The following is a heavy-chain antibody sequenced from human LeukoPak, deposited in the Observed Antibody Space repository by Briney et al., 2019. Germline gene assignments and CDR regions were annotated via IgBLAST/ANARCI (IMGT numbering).Heavy chain of an antibody. V-gene: IGHV3-48*01. CDR2: ISSSSSTI. CDR1: GFTFSSYS. J-gene: IGHJ6*03. Sequence: QAGGSLRLSCAASGFTFSSYSMNWVRQAPGKGLEWVSYISSSSSTIYYADSVKGRFTISRDNAKNSLYLQMNSLRAEDTAVYYCARGITIFGVVTREYYYYMDVWGKGTTVTVSS. CDR3: ARGITIFGVVTREYYYYMDV. D-gene: IGHD3-3*01.